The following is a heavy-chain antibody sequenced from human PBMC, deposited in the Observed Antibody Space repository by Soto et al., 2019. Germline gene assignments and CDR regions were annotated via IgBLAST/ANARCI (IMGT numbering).Heavy chain of an antibody. Sequence: SETLSLTCAVYGGSFSGYYWSWIRQPPGKGLEWIGEINHSGSTNYNPSLKSRVTISVDTSKNQFSLKLSSVTAADTAVYYCARGTSVVRRKWFDPWGQGTLVTVS. CDR3: ARGTSVVRRKWFDP. CDR2: INHSGST. J-gene: IGHJ5*02. V-gene: IGHV4-34*01. CDR1: GGSFSGYY. D-gene: IGHD2-15*01.